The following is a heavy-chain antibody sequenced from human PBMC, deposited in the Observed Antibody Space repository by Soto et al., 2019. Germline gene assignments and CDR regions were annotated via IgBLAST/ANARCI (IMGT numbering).Heavy chain of an antibody. V-gene: IGHV4-34*01. CDR3: ARSPGHATLVLRSLGWFDP. J-gene: IGHJ5*02. CDR2: INHSGST. Sequence: PSETLSLTCAVYGGSFSGYYWSWIRQPPGKGLEWIGEINHSGSTNYNPSLKSRVTISVDTSKNQFSLKLSSVTAADTAVYYCARSPGHATLVLRSLGWFDPWRQGTLVTVSS. CDR1: GGSFSGYY. D-gene: IGHD2-15*01.